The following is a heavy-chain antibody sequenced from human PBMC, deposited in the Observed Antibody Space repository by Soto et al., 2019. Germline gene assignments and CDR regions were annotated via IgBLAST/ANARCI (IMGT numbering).Heavy chain of an antibody. V-gene: IGHV1-69*13. J-gene: IGHJ4*02. CDR2: IIPIFGTA. D-gene: IGHD3-22*01. CDR3: ARGRTSDYYDSSGTTIDY. CDR1: GGTFSSYA. Sequence: GASVKVSCKASGGTFSSYAISWVRQAPGQGLEWMGGIIPIFGTANYAQKFQGRVTITADESTSTAYMELSSLRSEDTAVYYCARGRTSDYYDSSGTTIDYWGQGTLVTVSS.